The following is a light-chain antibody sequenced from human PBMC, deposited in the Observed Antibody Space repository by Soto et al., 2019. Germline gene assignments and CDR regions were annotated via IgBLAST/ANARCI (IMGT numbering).Light chain of an antibody. CDR3: QQRSNFWA. J-gene: IGKJ1*01. CDR2: DAS. V-gene: IGKV3-11*01. Sequence: EIVLTQSPATLSLSPGERATDSCRASQSVSSYLAWYQQKPGQAPRLLIYDASNRATGIPARFSGSGSGTDFTLTISSLEPEDFAVYYCQQRSNFWAFGQGTKVEIK. CDR1: QSVSSY.